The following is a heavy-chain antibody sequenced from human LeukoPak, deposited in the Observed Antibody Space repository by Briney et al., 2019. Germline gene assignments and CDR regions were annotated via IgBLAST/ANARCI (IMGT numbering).Heavy chain of an antibody. J-gene: IGHJ4*02. Sequence: PGGSLRLSCSASGFTFSSYAMHWVRQAPGKGLEWVAIISYDGSTTHYSNSVKGRSTISRDNSRNTVYLQMNNLRPEDTTVYYCARGHGSGSFLIDYWGQGTLVTVSS. V-gene: IGHV3-30-3*01. D-gene: IGHD3-10*01. CDR1: GFTFSSYA. CDR2: ISYDGSTT. CDR3: ARGHGSGSFLIDY.